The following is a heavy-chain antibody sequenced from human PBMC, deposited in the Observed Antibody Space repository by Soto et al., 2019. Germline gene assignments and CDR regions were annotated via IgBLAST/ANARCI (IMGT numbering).Heavy chain of an antibody. CDR1: GCSIISYC. D-gene: IGHD5-18*01. CDR3: ARVSQRYSYGNVDY. V-gene: IGHV4-59*01. J-gene: IGHJ4*02. Sequence: XETRPLACTDYGCSIISYCWSWTRHPPGKGLEWIGYIYYSGSTNYNPSLKSRVTISVDTSKNQFSLKLSSVTAADTAVYYCARVSQRYSYGNVDYWGQGALVTVS. CDR2: IYYSGST.